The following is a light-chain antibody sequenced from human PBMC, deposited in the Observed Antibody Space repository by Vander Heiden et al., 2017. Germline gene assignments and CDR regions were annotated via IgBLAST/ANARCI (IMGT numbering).Light chain of an antibody. Sequence: DIQMTQFPSTLSASVGDRVTITCRASQSVSSWLAWYQQKPGKAPNLLIYDASSLESGVPSRFSGSGSGADFTLTISSLQPDDFATYYCQHDDSYPLTFGGGTKVEIK. J-gene: IGKJ4*01. CDR3: QHDDSYPLT. CDR2: DAS. V-gene: IGKV1-5*01. CDR1: QSVSSW.